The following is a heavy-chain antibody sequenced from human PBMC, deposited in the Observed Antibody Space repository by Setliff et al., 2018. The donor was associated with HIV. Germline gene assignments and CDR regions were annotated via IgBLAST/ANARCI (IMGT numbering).Heavy chain of an antibody. CDR1: GGTFSNYG. CDR3: ARVKSPTNYYDSSGYNWFDP. J-gene: IGHJ5*02. CDR2: IILIFGTA. Sequence: SVKVPCKAYGGTFSNYGISWVRQAPRQGREWMGGIILIFGTANYAQKFQGRVTITADAFTSTAYLELSSLSSEDTAVYYCARVKSPTNYYDSSGYNWFDPWGQGTLVTVS. V-gene: IGHV1-69*13. D-gene: IGHD3-22*01.